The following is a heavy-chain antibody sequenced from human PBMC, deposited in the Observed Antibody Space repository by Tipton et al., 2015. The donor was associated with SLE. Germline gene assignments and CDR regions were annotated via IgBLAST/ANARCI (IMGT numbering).Heavy chain of an antibody. CDR3: ARHKRGYSSSWPFDY. V-gene: IGHV5-51*01. CDR2: IYPGDSDT. J-gene: IGHJ4*01. CDR1: GYSFTSYW. D-gene: IGHD6-13*01. Sequence: QLVQSGAEVKKPGESLKISCKGSGYSFTSYWIGWVRQMPGKGLEWMGIIYPGDSDTRYSPFFQGQVTISADKSISTAYLQWSSLKASDTAMYYCARHKRGYSSSWPFDYWGHGTLVTVSS.